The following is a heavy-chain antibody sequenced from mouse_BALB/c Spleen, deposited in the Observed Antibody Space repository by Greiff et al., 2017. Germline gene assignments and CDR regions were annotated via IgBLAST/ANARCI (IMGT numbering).Heavy chain of an antibody. CDR2: IYPGDGDT. CDR3: ARSDGTNYFDY. D-gene: IGHD2-1*01. V-gene: IGHV1-80*01. CDR1: GYAFSSYW. Sequence: QVQLQQSGAELVRPGSSVKISCKASGYAFSSYWMNWVKQRPGQGLEWIGQIYPGDGDTNYNGKFKGKATLTADKSSSTAYMQLSSLTSEDSAVYFCARSDGTNYFDYWGQGTTLTVSS. J-gene: IGHJ2*01.